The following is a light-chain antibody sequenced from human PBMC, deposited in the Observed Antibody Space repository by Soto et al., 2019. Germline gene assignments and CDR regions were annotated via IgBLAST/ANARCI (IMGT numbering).Light chain of an antibody. V-gene: IGLV2-14*01. J-gene: IGLJ3*02. CDR1: SSDVGAYNY. Sequence: QSALTQPASVSGSPGQSITISCTGTSSDVGAYNYVSWYQQHPGKAPKLMIYEVSSRPSGVSNRFSGSKSGNTASLTISGXXXXXXXXYYCASYTSSSTWVFGGGTKVTVL. CDR2: EVS. CDR3: ASYTSSSTWV.